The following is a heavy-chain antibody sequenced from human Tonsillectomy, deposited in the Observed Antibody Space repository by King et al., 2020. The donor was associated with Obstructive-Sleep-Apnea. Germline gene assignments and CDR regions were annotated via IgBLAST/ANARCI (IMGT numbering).Heavy chain of an antibody. CDR3: AADPITATAIRGPDY. CDR2: IVVGRGNT. V-gene: IGHV1-58*01. D-gene: IGHD2-2*02. J-gene: IGHJ4*02. CDR1: GFTFNSSA. Sequence: QLVQSGPEVKKPGTSVKVSCKASGFTFNSSAVQWGRQARGPRLEWIGWIVVGRGNTNYAQKFQERVNITRDMSTSTAYLELSSLRSEDTAVYYCAADPITATAIRGPDYWGQGTLVTVSS.